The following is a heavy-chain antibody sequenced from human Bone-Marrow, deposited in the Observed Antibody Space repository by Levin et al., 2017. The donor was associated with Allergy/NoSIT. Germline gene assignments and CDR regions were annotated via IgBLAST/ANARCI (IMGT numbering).Heavy chain of an antibody. J-gene: IGHJ4*02. V-gene: IGHV3-7*04. Sequence: GGSLRLSCAASGFTFSNSWMNWVHQAPGKGLEWVANMNHDGSEIYYVDSVKGRFTISRDNAKNSLYLQMNSLSAEDTAVYYCTRDRVGDYWGPGTLVTVSS. CDR3: TRDRVGDY. CDR2: MNHDGSEI. CDR1: GFTFSNSW.